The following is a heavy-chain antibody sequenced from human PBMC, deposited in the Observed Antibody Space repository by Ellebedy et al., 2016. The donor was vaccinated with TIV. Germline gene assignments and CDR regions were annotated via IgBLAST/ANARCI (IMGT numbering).Heavy chain of an antibody. J-gene: IGHJ1*01. CDR1: GYTFTGYY. V-gene: IGHV1-2*02. CDR3: ARGGPQYYGILTGPKY. Sequence: ASVKVSCXASGYTFTGYYMHWVRQAPGQGLQWMGWINPNGGDTNYAQNFQGRVTVTRDTSISTAYMELSRLRSDDTAVYYCARGGPQYYGILTGPKYWGQGTLVTVSS. CDR2: INPNGGDT. D-gene: IGHD3-9*01.